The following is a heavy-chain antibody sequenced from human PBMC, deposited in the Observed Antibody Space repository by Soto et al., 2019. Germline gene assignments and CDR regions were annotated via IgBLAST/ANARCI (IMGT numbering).Heavy chain of an antibody. D-gene: IGHD2-2*01. V-gene: IGHV1-8*01. CDR1: GYTFTSYD. CDR2: MNPNSGNT. Sequence: QVQLVQSGAEVKKPGASVKVSCKASGYTFTSYDINWVRQATGQGLEWMGWMNPNSGNTGYAQKFQGRVTMTRNTSISTAYMELSSLRSEDTAVYYCARVGAGNQSVVVPAAILPFDYWGQGTLVTVSS. CDR3: ARVGAGNQSVVVPAAILPFDY. J-gene: IGHJ4*02.